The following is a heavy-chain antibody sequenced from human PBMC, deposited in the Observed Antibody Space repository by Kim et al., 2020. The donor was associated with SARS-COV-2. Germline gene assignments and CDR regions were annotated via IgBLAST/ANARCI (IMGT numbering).Heavy chain of an antibody. V-gene: IGHV3-21*01. Sequence: GGSLRLSCAASGFTFSSYSMNWVRQAPGKGLEWVSSISSSSSYIYYADSVKGRFTISRDNAKNSLYLQMNSLRAEDTAVYYCARGSRGSYSYGPRALDYWGQGTLVTVSS. D-gene: IGHD5-18*01. CDR1: GFTFSSYS. CDR2: ISSSSSYI. CDR3: ARGSRGSYSYGPRALDY. J-gene: IGHJ4*02.